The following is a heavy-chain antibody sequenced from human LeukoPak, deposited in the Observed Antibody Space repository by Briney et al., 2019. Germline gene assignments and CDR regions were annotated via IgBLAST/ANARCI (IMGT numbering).Heavy chain of an antibody. CDR3: ARVVQNWFDP. D-gene: IGHD3-16*02. J-gene: IGHJ5*02. Sequence: SETLSLTRTVSGGSISSYYWSWIRQPPGKGLEWIGYLYYSGSTNYNPSLKSRVTISVDTSKNQFSLKLSSATAADTAVYYCARVVQNWFDPWGQGTLVTVSS. V-gene: IGHV4-59*01. CDR1: GGSISSYY. CDR2: LYYSGST.